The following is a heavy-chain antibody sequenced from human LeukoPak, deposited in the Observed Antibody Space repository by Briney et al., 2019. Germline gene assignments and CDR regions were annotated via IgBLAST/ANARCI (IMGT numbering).Heavy chain of an antibody. V-gene: IGHV1-69*13. J-gene: IGHJ4*02. CDR3: ARGITLDYGDYVGFDY. D-gene: IGHD4-17*01. Sequence: SVKVSCKASGGTFSSYAISWVRQAPGQGLEWMGGIIPIFGAANYAERFLDRVTITADESTSTAYMELSSLTSEDTAVYFCARGITLDYGDYVGFDYWGQGTLVTVSS. CDR1: GGTFSSYA. CDR2: IIPIFGAA.